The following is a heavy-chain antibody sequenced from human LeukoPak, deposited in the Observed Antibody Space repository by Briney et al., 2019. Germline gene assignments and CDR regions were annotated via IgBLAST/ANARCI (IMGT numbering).Heavy chain of an antibody. CDR3: AIGGDSTTSCYRCFNY. J-gene: IGHJ4*02. CDR1: GYRFSNYW. V-gene: IGHV5-51*01. D-gene: IGHD2-2*02. Sequence: GESLKISCKGSGYRFSNYWIGWVRQMPGKGLEWMGIVYPDDSDTRYSPPFQGQVTISADKSISTAYLQWSSLKASDTAMYYCAIGGDSTTSCYRCFNYWGQGTLVTVSS. CDR2: VYPDDSDT.